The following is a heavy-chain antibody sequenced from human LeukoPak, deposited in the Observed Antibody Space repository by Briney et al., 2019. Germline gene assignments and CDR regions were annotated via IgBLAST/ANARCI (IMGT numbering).Heavy chain of an antibody. V-gene: IGHV3-23*01. J-gene: IGHJ3*02. CDR2: VGGDDTN. CDR1: GFIFSEYA. D-gene: IGHD2-8*01. CDR3: AKDSWSRNGIYDAFDI. Sequence: GGSLSLSCVASGFIFSEYAMNWVRQAPGKGLEWVSVVGGDDTNYYIDSAKGRFTISRDNSKNTLSLQMNNLRPEDTAVYYCAKDSWSRNGIYDAFDIWGQGTMVTVSS.